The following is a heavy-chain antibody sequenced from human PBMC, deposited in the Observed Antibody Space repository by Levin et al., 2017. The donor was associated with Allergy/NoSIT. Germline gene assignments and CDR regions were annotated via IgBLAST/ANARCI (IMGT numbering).Heavy chain of an antibody. CDR3: ARDPYRITFGGVIVNGDY. V-gene: IGHV3-21*01. J-gene: IGHJ4*02. Sequence: GGSLRLSCAASGFTFSSYSMNWVRQAPGKGLEWVSSISSSSSYIYYADSVKGRFTISRDNAKNSLYLQMNSLRAEDTAVYYCARDPYRITFGGVIVNGDYWGQGTLVTVSS. D-gene: IGHD3-16*02. CDR1: GFTFSSYS. CDR2: ISSSSSYI.